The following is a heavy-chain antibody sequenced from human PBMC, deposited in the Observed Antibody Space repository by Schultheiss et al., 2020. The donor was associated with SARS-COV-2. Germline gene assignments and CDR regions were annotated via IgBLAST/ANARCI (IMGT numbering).Heavy chain of an antibody. CDR1: GFTFSRYG. J-gene: IGHJ4*02. Sequence: GGSLRLSCAASGFTFSRYGMHWGRQAPGKGLEWVAVISYDGSNKYYADSVKGRFTISRDNSKNTVYLQMNSLRAEDTAVYYCATDTFYNDRSGYYSFDYWGQGTLVTVSS. D-gene: IGHD3-22*01. V-gene: IGHV3-30*03. CDR2: ISYDGSNK. CDR3: ATDTFYNDRSGYYSFDY.